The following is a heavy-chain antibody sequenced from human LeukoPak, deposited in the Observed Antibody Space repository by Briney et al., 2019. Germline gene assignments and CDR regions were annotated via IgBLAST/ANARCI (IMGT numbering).Heavy chain of an antibody. CDR2: ISSSSSTI. V-gene: IGHV3-48*01. CDR3: AKDLAGTSVAGYLPSDY. CDR1: GFTFSSYS. D-gene: IGHD6-19*01. J-gene: IGHJ4*02. Sequence: GGSLRLSCAASGFTFSSYSMNWVRQAPGKGLEWVSYISSSSSTIYYADSVKGRFTISRDNSKNTLYLQMNSLRAEDTAVYYCAKDLAGTSVAGYLPSDYWGQGTLVTVSS.